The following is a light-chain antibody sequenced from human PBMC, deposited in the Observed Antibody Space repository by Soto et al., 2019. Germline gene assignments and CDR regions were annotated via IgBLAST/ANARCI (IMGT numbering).Light chain of an antibody. J-gene: IGKJ1*01. Sequence: EIGLTQSPGTLSLPPGERATLSCRASQSFNSIYLAWYQQNPGQAPRLLIYGASSRATGVPDRFSGGGSGTDFTLTISRLEPEDFAVYYCQHFVNSLTWTFGQGNKVDIK. CDR1: QSFNSIY. CDR2: GAS. CDR3: QHFVNSLTWT. V-gene: IGKV3-20*01.